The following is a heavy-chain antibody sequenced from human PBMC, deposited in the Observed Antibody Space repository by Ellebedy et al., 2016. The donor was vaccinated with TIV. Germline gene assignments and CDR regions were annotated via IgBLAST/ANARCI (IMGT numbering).Heavy chain of an antibody. J-gene: IGHJ6*02. CDR1: GYTFIDYY. D-gene: IGHD2-2*01. CDR2: INPNSGGT. Sequence: AASVKVSCKASGYTFIDYYMHWVRQAPGQGLEWMGWINPNSGGTNYAQKFQGWVTMTRDTFISTAYLELSRLRSGDTAVYYCVSAVVPDRGLSHYYGLDVWGQGTTVTVSS. CDR3: VSAVVPDRGLSHYYGLDV. V-gene: IGHV1-2*04.